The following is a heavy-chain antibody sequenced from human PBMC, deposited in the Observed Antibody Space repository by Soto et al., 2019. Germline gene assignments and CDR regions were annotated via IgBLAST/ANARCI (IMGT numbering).Heavy chain of an antibody. V-gene: IGHV3-33*01. CDR2: IWYDGSNK. CDR3: ARQGIAVAVDI. D-gene: IGHD6-19*01. CDR1: GFTFSSYG. J-gene: IGHJ3*02. Sequence: PGGSLRLSCAASGFTFSSYGMHWVRQAPGKGLEWVAVIWYDGSNKYYADSVKGRFTISRDNSKNTLYLQMNSLRAEDTAVYYCARQGIAVAVDIWGQGTMVTVSS.